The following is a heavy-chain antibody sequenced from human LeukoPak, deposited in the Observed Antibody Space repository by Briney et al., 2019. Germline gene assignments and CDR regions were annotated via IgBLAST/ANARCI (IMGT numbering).Heavy chain of an antibody. D-gene: IGHD2-8*01. Sequence: GGSLTLACVASGYTFSSYAMSWVRQAPGRGPEWVAAVTGNGVTTWYAPFVKGRFIISRDNSKNTLYLQMSGLRAEDTALFYCAKDRLYPNDIFDVWGQGTMVTVS. V-gene: IGHV3-23*01. CDR1: GYTFSSYA. J-gene: IGHJ3*01. CDR3: AKDRLYPNDIFDV. CDR2: VTGNGVTT.